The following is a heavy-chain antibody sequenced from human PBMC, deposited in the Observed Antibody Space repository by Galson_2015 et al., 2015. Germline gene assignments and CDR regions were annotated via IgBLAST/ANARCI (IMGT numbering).Heavy chain of an antibody. Sequence: SLRLSCAASGFTFSSYAMSWVRQAPGKGLEWVSAISGSGGSTYYADSVKGRFTISRDNSKNTLYLQMNSLRAEDTAVYYCARISNYYYYGMDVWGQGTTVTVSS. V-gene: IGHV3-23*01. CDR2: ISGSGGST. CDR1: GFTFSSYA. J-gene: IGHJ6*02. CDR3: ARISNYYYYGMDV.